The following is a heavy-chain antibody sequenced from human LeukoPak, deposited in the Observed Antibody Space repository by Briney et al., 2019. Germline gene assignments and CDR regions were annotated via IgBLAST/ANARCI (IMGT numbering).Heavy chain of an antibody. CDR1: GFTFSSYE. J-gene: IGHJ4*02. Sequence: GGSLRRSCAASGFTFSSYEMNWVRQAPGKGLEWVSYISGSGSATYYSDSVKGRFTISGDNAKNSVYLQMNSLRAEDTAVYYCARNERTGGSLDYWGQGTLVTVSS. D-gene: IGHD7-27*01. CDR2: ISGSGSAT. CDR3: ARNERTGGSLDY. V-gene: IGHV3-48*03.